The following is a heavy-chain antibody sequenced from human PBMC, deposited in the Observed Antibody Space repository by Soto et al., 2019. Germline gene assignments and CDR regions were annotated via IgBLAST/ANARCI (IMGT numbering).Heavy chain of an antibody. CDR3: ARDLTRGSPRNWFDP. Sequence: GASVKVSCKASGYTFTSYYMHWVRQAPGQGLEWMGIINPSGGSTSYAQKFQGRVTMTRDTSTSTVYMELSSLRSEGTAVYYCARDLTRGSPRNWFDPWGQGTLVTVSS. V-gene: IGHV1-46*03. D-gene: IGHD5-12*01. J-gene: IGHJ5*02. CDR2: INPSGGST. CDR1: GYTFTSYY.